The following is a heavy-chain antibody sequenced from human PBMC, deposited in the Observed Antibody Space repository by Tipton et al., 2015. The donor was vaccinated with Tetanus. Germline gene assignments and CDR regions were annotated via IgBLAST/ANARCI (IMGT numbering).Heavy chain of an antibody. V-gene: IGHV1-18*04. CDR1: GYTFTSYG. CDR3: AGDRVAVAGIALFDI. Sequence: QVQLVQSGAEVKKPGASVKVSCKASGYTFTSYGISWVRQAPGQGLEWMGWISAYNGNTNYAQKLQGRVTMTTDTSTSPAYMGLRSLGSDDTAVYYCAGDRVAVAGIALFDIWGQGTMVTVSS. D-gene: IGHD6-19*01. J-gene: IGHJ3*02. CDR2: ISAYNGNT.